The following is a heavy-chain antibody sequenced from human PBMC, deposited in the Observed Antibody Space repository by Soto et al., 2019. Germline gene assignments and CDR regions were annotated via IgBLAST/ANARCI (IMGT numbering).Heavy chain of an antibody. CDR2: ISSSGSTI. V-gene: IGHV3-11*01. J-gene: IGHJ3*02. CDR1: GFTFSDYY. Sequence: GGSLRLSCAASGFTFSDYYMSWIRQAPGKGLEWVSYISSSGSTIYYADSVKGRFTISRDNAKNSLYLQMNSLRAEDTAVYYCARDWSIIYNWNYGFPAFDIWGQGTMVTVSS. D-gene: IGHD1-7*01. CDR3: ARDWSIIYNWNYGFPAFDI.